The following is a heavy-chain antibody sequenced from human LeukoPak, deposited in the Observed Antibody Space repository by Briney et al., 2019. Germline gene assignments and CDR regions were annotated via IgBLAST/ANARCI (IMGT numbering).Heavy chain of an antibody. Sequence: LSLTCAVYGGSFSGYYWSWIRQPPGKGREWVSYIRGSGDEIYYGDSVKGRFTISRDNARNSVFLQMNSLRVEDTGVYYCSRGHYGMDVWGQGTTVTVSS. CDR3: SRGHYGMDV. CDR2: IRGSGDEI. V-gene: IGHV3-11*01. CDR1: GGSFSGYY. J-gene: IGHJ6*02.